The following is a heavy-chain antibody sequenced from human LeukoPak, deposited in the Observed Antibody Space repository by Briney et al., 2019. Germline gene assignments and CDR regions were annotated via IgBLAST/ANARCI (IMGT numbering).Heavy chain of an antibody. V-gene: IGHV1-2*02. CDR3: ARSKVIVDAFDI. Sequence: ASVKVSCKASGYTFTGYYMHWVRQAPGQGLEWMGWINPNSGGTNYAQKFQGRVTMTRDTSISTAYMELSRLRSDDTAVYYCARSKVIVDAFDIWGQGTMVTVPS. J-gene: IGHJ3*02. D-gene: IGHD3-22*01. CDR1: GYTFTGYY. CDR2: INPNSGGT.